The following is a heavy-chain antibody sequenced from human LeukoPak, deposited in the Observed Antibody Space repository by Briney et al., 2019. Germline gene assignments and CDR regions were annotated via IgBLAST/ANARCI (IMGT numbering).Heavy chain of an antibody. CDR3: ARLKYYDSTGYSPGYYMDV. Sequence: PSETLSLTCSVAGGSIINYYWSWIRQSAGTGLEWVGRIYITGSTTYNPSLQSGLSMSVDTSKNQFSLRLRSVSAADTAVYYCARLKYYDSTGYSPGYYMDVWGKGITVTVSS. J-gene: IGHJ6*03. CDR2: IYITGST. CDR1: GGSIINYY. V-gene: IGHV4-4*07. D-gene: IGHD3-22*01.